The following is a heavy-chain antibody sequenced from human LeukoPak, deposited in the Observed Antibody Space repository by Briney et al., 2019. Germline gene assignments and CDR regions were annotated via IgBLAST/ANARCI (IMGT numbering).Heavy chain of an antibody. Sequence: PSETLSLTCTVSGGSISIYYWHWIRQHPGKGLEWIGYIHYSGSTYHNPSLKSRVTISVDTSKNQFSLRLNSVTAADTAVYYCAREWSAFDIWGQGTMVTVSS. CDR2: IHYSGST. D-gene: IGHD2-15*01. CDR1: GGSISIYY. J-gene: IGHJ3*02. V-gene: IGHV4-59*01. CDR3: AREWSAFDI.